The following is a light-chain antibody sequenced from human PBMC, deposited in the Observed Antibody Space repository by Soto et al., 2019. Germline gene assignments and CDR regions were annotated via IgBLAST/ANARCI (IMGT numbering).Light chain of an antibody. CDR2: GAS. J-gene: IGKJ4*01. V-gene: IGKV3-20*01. Sequence: EIVLTQSPGTLSLSPGERATLSCRASQSVSSSYLAWYQQKPGQAPRLLIYGASSRATGIPDRFNGSGSGADVTLTSSRLEPEDFAVYYCQQYGSSPLTFGGGTKVEIK. CDR3: QQYGSSPLT. CDR1: QSVSSSY.